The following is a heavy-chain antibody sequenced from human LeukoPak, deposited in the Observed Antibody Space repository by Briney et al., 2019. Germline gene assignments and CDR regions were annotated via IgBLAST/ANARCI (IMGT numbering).Heavy chain of an antibody. V-gene: IGHV1-69*05. CDR1: GGTFSSYA. CDR2: IIPIFGTA. CDR3: ARSVAAFYWYFDL. J-gene: IGHJ2*01. D-gene: IGHD6-19*01. Sequence: SVKVSCKASGGTFSSYAISWVRQAPGQGLEWMGGIIPIFGTANYAQKFQCRVTITTDESTSTAYMELSSLRSEDTAVYYCARSVAAFYWYFDLWGRGTLVTVSS.